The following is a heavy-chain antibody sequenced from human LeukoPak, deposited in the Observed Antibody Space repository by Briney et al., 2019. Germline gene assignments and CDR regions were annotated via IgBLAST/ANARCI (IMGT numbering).Heavy chain of an antibody. D-gene: IGHD1-26*01. J-gene: IGHJ4*02. CDR1: GYTFTSYG. CDR2: ISAYNGNT. CDR3: ARDYGGNPSSY. Sequence: ASVTVSFKASGYTFTSYGISWVRQAPGQGLEWMGWISAYNGNTNYAQNLQGRVTMTTDTSTSTAYMELRSLTSDDTAVYYCARDYGGNPSSYWGQGTLVTVSS. V-gene: IGHV1-18*01.